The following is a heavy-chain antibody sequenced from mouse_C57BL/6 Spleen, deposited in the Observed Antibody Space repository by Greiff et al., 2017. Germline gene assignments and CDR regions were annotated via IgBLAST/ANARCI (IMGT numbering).Heavy chain of an antibody. J-gene: IGHJ4*01. D-gene: IGHD4-1*01. Sequence: QVQLQQSGPGLVQPSQSLSITCTVSGFSLTSYGVHWVRQSPGKGLEWLGVIWSGGSTDYNAAFISRLSISKDNSKSQVFFKMNSLQADDTAIYYCARNFNWDYAMDYWGQGTSVTVSS. CDR1: GFSLTSYG. CDR3: ARNFNWDYAMDY. CDR2: IWSGGST. V-gene: IGHV2-2*01.